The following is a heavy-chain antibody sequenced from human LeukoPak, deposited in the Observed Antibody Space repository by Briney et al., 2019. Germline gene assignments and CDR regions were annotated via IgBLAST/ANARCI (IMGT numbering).Heavy chain of an antibody. CDR3: ARQGSSTFDAIDI. J-gene: IGHJ3*02. CDR1: GGSFSSGDYY. CDR2: IYYSGST. V-gene: IGHV4-30-4*01. Sequence: SETLSLTCNVSGGSFSSGDYYWTWIRQPPEKGLEWIGYIYYSGSTYYNPSLKSRVTISVDTPKNQFSLKLSSVTAADTAVYYCARQGSSTFDAIDIWGQGTMVTVSS. D-gene: IGHD6-13*01.